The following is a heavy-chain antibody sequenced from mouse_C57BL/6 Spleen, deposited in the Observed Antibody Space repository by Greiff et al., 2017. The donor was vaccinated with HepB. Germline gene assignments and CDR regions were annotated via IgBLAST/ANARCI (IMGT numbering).Heavy chain of an antibody. CDR1: GYTFTDYY. V-gene: IGHV1-76*01. D-gene: IGHD2-4*01. Sequence: QVQLKQSGAELVRPGASVKLSCKASGYTFTDYYINWVKQRPGQGLEWIARIYPGSGNTYYNEKFKGKATLTAEKSSSTAYMQLSSLTSEDSAVYFCARGNYDYVGTWFAYWGQGTLVTVSA. CDR3: ARGNYDYVGTWFAY. J-gene: IGHJ3*01. CDR2: IYPGSGNT.